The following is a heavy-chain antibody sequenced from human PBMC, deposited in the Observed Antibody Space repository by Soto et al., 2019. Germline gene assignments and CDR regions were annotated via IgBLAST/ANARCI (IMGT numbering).Heavy chain of an antibody. CDR2: IYYSGST. CDR1: GGSISSSSYY. Sequence: SETLSLTCTVSGGSISSSSYYWGWIRQPPGKGLEWIGSIYYSGSTYYNPSLKSRVTISVDTSKNQFSLKLSSVTAADTAVYYCARHPADTLTGYYMGGFDYWGQGTLVTVSS. J-gene: IGHJ4*02. V-gene: IGHV4-39*01. D-gene: IGHD3-9*01. CDR3: ARHPADTLTGYYMGGFDY.